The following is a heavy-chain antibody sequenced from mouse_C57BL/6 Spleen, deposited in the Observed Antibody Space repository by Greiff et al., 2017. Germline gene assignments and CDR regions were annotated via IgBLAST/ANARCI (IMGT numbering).Heavy chain of an antibody. V-gene: IGHV1-26*01. Sequence: VQLQQSGPELVKPGASVKISCKASGYTFTDYYMNWVKQSHGKSLEWIGDINPNNGGTSYNQKFKGKATLTVDKSSSTAYMELRSLTSEDSAVYYCARWAGRYWYFDVWGTGTTVTVSS. D-gene: IGHD3-3*01. CDR3: ARWAGRYWYFDV. CDR1: GYTFTDYY. J-gene: IGHJ1*03. CDR2: INPNNGGT.